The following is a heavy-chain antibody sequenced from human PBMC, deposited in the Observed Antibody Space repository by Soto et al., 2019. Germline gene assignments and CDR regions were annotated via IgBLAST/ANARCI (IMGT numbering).Heavy chain of an antibody. J-gene: IGHJ4*02. CDR3: ARPKTYYYDSDTYYLNGFDY. CDR1: GGTFTNHA. CDR2: IIPILGII. V-gene: IGHV1-69*10. Sequence: VASVKVSCKASGGTFTNHAISWVRQAPGQGLEWMGVIIPILGIIKYAQKFQGRVRITADESTSTAYMDLSSLTFEDTAVYYCARPKTYYYDSDTYYLNGFDYWGQGTRVTVSS. D-gene: IGHD3-22*01.